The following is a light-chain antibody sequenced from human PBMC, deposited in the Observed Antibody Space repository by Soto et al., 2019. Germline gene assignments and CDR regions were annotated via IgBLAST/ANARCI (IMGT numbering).Light chain of an antibody. Sequence: EIVLTQSPGTLSLSPGERATLSCRASQSVSSSDLAWYQQKPVQAPRLLIYGASSRATGIPDRFSGSGSGTDFTLTISRLEPEDFAVYYCQQYGSSPYTFGQGTKLEIK. J-gene: IGKJ2*01. CDR2: GAS. CDR3: QQYGSSPYT. CDR1: QSVSSSD. V-gene: IGKV3-20*01.